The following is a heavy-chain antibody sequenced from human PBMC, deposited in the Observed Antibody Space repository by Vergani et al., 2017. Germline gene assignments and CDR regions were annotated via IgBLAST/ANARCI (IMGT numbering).Heavy chain of an antibody. V-gene: IGHV4-31*03. Sequence: QVQLQESGPGLVKPSQTLSLTCTVSGGSISSGDYYWSWIRQPPGKGLEWIGYLYYSGNTYYNPSFKSRVIIAVDTSKNQIYLDLNSVTAADTAVYYCARDRGLAGSDYYAFGYWGQGTLVTVSS. D-gene: IGHD6-13*01. CDR2: LYYSGNT. J-gene: IGHJ4*02. CDR3: ARDRGLAGSDYYAFGY. CDR1: GGSISSGDYY.